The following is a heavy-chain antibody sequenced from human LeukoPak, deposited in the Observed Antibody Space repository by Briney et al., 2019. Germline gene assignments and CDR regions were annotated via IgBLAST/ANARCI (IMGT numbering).Heavy chain of an antibody. CDR1: GGSISSSSYY. D-gene: IGHD4-17*01. J-gene: IGHJ4*02. Sequence: SETLSLTCTVSGGSISSSSYYWGWIRQPPGKGLEWIGSIYYSGSTYYNPSLKSRVTISVDTSKNQFSLKLSSVTAADTAVYYCARQGYADFSSRPFDYWGQGTLVTVSS. V-gene: IGHV4-39*07. CDR2: IYYSGST. CDR3: ARQGYADFSSRPFDY.